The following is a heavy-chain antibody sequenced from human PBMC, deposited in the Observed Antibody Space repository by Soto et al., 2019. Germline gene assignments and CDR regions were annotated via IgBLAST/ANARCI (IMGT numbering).Heavy chain of an antibody. V-gene: IGHV1-2*04. CDR2: INPNSGGT. CDR1: GYTFTGYY. Sequence: ASVKVSCKASGYTFTGYYMHWVRQAPGQGLEWMGWINPNSGGTNYAQKFQGWVTMTRDTSISTAYMELSRLRSDDTAVYYCARVQLERRGAFDIWGQGTMVTVSS. J-gene: IGHJ3*02. D-gene: IGHD1-1*01. CDR3: ARVQLERRGAFDI.